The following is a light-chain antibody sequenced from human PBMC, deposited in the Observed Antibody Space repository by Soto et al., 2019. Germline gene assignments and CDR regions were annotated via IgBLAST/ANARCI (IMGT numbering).Light chain of an antibody. CDR3: ISYTTTSTWV. CDR1: SSDVGGYNY. CDR2: EVS. V-gene: IGLV2-14*01. J-gene: IGLJ3*02. Sequence: QSALTQPASVSGSPGQSITISCTATSSDVGGYNYVSWFQQHPGKAPKLMIYEVSNRTSGVSYRFSGSKSGNTDSLTISGLQAEDEAHYSCISYTTTSTWVLGGGTKLTVL.